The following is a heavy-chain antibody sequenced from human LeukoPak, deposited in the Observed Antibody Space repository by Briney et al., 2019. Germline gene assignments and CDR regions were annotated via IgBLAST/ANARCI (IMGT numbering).Heavy chain of an antibody. CDR3: ARAMVRGHVHSPKPY. CDR2: INPNSGGT. Sequence: GASVKVSCKASGYTFTGYYMHWVRQAPGQGLEWMGWINPNSGGTNYAQKFQGRVTMTRDTSISTAYMELSRLRSDDTAVYYCARAMVRGHVHSPKPYWGQGTLVTVSS. V-gene: IGHV1-2*02. J-gene: IGHJ4*02. D-gene: IGHD3-10*01. CDR1: GYTFTGYY.